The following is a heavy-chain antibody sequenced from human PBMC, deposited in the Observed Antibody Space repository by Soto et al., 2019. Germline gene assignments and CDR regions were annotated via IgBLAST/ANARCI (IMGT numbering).Heavy chain of an antibody. V-gene: IGHV3-23*01. D-gene: IGHD2-8*01. CDR2: ISGSGGST. J-gene: IGHJ4*02. Sequence: GGSLRLSCAASGFTFSSYAMSWVRQAPGKGLEWVSAISGSGGSTYYADSVKGRFTISRDNSKNTLYLQMNSLRAEDTAVYYCAKSGIVLMVYATAIDYWGQGTLVTVSS. CDR1: GFTFSSYA. CDR3: AKSGIVLMVYATAIDY.